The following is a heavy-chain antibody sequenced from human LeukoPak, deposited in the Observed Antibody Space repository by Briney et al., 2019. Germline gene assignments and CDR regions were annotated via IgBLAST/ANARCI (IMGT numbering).Heavy chain of an antibody. Sequence: GGSLRLSCSASGFTFSTYWMSWVRQAPGKGLVWVSRIASDGSSTTYADSVKGRFSISRDNAKNTLYLQMNSLRVEDTAVYYCARGRPHGNDYWGQGTLVTVSS. CDR2: IASDGSST. CDR3: ARGRPHGNDY. D-gene: IGHD4-23*01. J-gene: IGHJ4*02. V-gene: IGHV3-74*01. CDR1: GFTFSTYW.